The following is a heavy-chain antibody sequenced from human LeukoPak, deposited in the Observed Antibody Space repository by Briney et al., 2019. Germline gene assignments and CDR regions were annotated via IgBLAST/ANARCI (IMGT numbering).Heavy chain of an antibody. D-gene: IGHD5-18*01. CDR2: ISSSGSTI. Sequence: GGSLGLSCAASGFTFSSYEMNWVRQAPGKGLEWVSYISSSGSTIYYADSVKGRFTISRDNSKNSLYLQMNSLRAEDTALYYCAKGGTAMVFDAFDIWGQGTMVTVSS. CDR3: AKGGTAMVFDAFDI. CDR1: GFTFSSYE. V-gene: IGHV3-48*03. J-gene: IGHJ3*02.